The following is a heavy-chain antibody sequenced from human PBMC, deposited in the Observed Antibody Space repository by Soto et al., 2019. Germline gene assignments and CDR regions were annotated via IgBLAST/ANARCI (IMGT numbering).Heavy chain of an antibody. CDR1: GYTITSYY. CDR3: ASGIQLWLRRINNGYSG. Sequence: ASVKVSCKASGYTITSYYMHWVRQAPGQGLEWMGIINPSGGSTSYAQKFQGRVTMTRDTSTNTVYMELSSLRSEDTAVYFCASGIQLWLRRINNGYSGWGQGTLVTVSS. V-gene: IGHV1-46*01. J-gene: IGHJ4*02. CDR2: INPSGGST. D-gene: IGHD5-18*01.